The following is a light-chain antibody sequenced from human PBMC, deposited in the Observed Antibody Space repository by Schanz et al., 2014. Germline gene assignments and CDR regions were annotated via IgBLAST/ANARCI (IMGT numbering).Light chain of an antibody. CDR2: DVS. Sequence: QSALTQPRSVSGSLGQSVTISCTGTSSDVGDYNYVSWYQHHPGKAPKLIISDVSDRPSGVSNRFSGSKSDNTASLTISGLQTEDEADYYCSSYTSSSTLIFGGGTKLHRP. CDR1: SSDVGDYNY. J-gene: IGLJ2*01. CDR3: SSYTSSSTLI. V-gene: IGLV2-14*03.